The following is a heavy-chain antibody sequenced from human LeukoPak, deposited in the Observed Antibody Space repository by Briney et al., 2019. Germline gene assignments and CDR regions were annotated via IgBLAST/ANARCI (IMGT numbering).Heavy chain of an antibody. CDR2: ISSSSSYI. CDR1: GFTFSSYS. V-gene: IGHV3-21*01. D-gene: IGHD3-22*01. Sequence: PGGSLRLSCAASGFTFSSYSMNWVRQAPGKGLEWVSSISSSSSYIYYADSVKGRFTISRDNAKNSLYLQMNSLRAEDTAVYYCARDITYYYDSSGYYGFDYWGQGTLVTVSS. CDR3: ARDITYYYDSSGYYGFDY. J-gene: IGHJ4*02.